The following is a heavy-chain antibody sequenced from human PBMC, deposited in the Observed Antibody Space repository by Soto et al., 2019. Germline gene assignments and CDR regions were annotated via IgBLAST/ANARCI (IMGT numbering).Heavy chain of an antibody. J-gene: IGHJ5*02. Sequence: ASVKVSCKASGYTFTSYGISWVRQAPGQGLEWMGWISAYNGNTNYAQKLQGRVTMTTDTSTSTAYMELRSLRSDDTAVYYCARDLGGAARPNWCDPWGQGTLVTVSS. D-gene: IGHD6-6*01. CDR1: GYTFTSYG. V-gene: IGHV1-18*01. CDR3: ARDLGGAARPNWCDP. CDR2: ISAYNGNT.